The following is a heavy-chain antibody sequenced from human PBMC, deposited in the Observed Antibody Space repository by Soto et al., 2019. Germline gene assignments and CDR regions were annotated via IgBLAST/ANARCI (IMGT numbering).Heavy chain of an antibody. J-gene: IGHJ3*02. CDR3: TRGYCTVGSCAFDI. V-gene: IGHV1-3*01. CDR1: GYTFTTYA. Sequence: ASLKVSGNASGYTFTTYAIHWVRQAPGQSLEWMGWINAGNGNTKYSQNFQGRVDITRDTSASTAYMELNSLRAEDTAFYYCTRGYCTVGSCAFDIWGQGTVVTVSS. D-gene: IGHD2-8*02. CDR2: INAGNGNT.